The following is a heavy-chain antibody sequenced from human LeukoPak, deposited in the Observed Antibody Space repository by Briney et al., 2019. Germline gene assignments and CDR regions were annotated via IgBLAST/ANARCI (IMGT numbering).Heavy chain of an antibody. J-gene: IGHJ4*02. V-gene: IGHV1-2*02. CDR2: INPNSGGT. CDR3: ARGPYYYGSGSYWDPDY. CDR1: GYTFTSYG. D-gene: IGHD3-10*01. Sequence: ASVKVSCKASGYTFTSYGISWVRQAPGQGLEWMGWINPNSGGTNYAQKFQGRVTMTRDTSISTAYMELSRLRSDDTAVYYCARGPYYYGSGSYWDPDYWGQGTLVTVSS.